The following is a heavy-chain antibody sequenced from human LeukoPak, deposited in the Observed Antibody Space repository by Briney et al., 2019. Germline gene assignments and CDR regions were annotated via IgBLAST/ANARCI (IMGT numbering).Heavy chain of an antibody. Sequence: GSLRLSCAASGFTFSDYYMSWIRQPPGKGLEWIGEINHGGSSNYNPSLKSRVTISVDTSKKQFSLKLSSVTAADTAVYYCARHVNYYYYMDVWGRGTTVTISS. CDR1: GFTFSDYY. V-gene: IGHV4-34*01. CDR3: ARHVNYYYYMDV. CDR2: INHGGSS. J-gene: IGHJ6*03.